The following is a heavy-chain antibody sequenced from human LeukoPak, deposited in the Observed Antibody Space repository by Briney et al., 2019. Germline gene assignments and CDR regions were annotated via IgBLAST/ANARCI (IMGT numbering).Heavy chain of an antibody. CDR1: GGSISSGGYS. V-gene: IGHV4-30-2*01. Sequence: SETLSLTCAVPGGSISSGGYSWSWIRQPPGKGLEWIGYIYHSGSTYYNPSLKSRVTISVDRSKNQFSLKLSSVTAADTAVYYCARVGRYYDSSGYYADAFDMWGQGTMVTVSS. CDR3: ARVGRYYDSSGYYADAFDM. D-gene: IGHD3-22*01. CDR2: IYHSGST. J-gene: IGHJ3*02.